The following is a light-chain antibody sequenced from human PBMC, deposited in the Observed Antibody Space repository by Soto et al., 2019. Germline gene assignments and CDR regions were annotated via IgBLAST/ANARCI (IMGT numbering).Light chain of an antibody. Sequence: EIVMTQSPATLSVSPGERATLSCRASQSVSTTLAWYQQKPGQAPKLLMYGASTRATGIPARFSGSGSGTEFTLTISSLQSEDFGVYYCQQDHNWPTYNFGQGTKLES. J-gene: IGKJ2*01. V-gene: IGKV3-15*01. CDR3: QQDHNWPTYN. CDR2: GAS. CDR1: QSVSTT.